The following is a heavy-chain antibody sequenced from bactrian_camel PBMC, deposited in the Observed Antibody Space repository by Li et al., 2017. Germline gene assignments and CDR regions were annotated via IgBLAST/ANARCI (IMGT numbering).Heavy chain of an antibody. D-gene: IGHD6*01. CDR1: GYPYT. CDR2: IDTERRT. CDR3: AAGELVWYNY. V-gene: IGHV3S55*01. J-gene: IGHJ4*01. Sequence: HVQLVESGGGSVQAGGSLRLSCAASGYPYTMAWFRQAPGKEREGVASIDTERRTSYADSVKGRFTVSKDNAKNTLYLQMNSLKPEDTAVCYCAAGELVWYNYWGQGTQVTVS.